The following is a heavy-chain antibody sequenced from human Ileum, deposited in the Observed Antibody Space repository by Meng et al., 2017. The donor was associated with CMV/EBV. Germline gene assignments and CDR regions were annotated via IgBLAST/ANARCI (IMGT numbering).Heavy chain of an antibody. V-gene: IGHV4-30-4*01. CDR1: GVASSSGDHY. D-gene: IGHD3-16*01. Sequence: SGVASSSGDHYWRWIRQSPGKGLEWIGYIYFTGNTHYEPSLKSRVSISVDTSNNQYSLKVNSVTAADTAVYYCAGGLIAFGGAVLESWGQGTLVTVSS. CDR2: IYFTGNT. CDR3: AGGLIAFGGAVLES. J-gene: IGHJ4*02.